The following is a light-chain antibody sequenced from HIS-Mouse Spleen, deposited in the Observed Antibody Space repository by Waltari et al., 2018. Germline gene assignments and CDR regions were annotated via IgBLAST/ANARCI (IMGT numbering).Light chain of an antibody. J-gene: IGKJ2*01. Sequence: AIRMTQSPSPFSASTGDRVTITCRASPGISSYLAWYQQKPAKPPQLMICAASTLQSGVPSRFSGSGSATDSTLTISWLQSEDFATYYCQQYYSYPYTFGQGTKLEIK. CDR2: AAS. CDR3: QQYYSYPYT. V-gene: IGKV1-8*01. CDR1: PGISSY.